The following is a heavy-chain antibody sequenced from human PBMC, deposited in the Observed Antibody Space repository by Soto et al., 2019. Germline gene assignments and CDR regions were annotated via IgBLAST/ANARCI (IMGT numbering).Heavy chain of an antibody. CDR1: GFTFSCYG. D-gene: IGHD6-13*01. Sequence: PGGSLRLSCAASGFTFSCYGMQWVRQAPGKGLEWVAVIWYDGSNKYYADSVKGRFTISRDDSKNTLYLRMNSLRAEDTAVYYCARDRIAAGGYYYYYMDVWGKGTTVTVSS. CDR2: IWYDGSNK. V-gene: IGHV3-33*01. J-gene: IGHJ6*03. CDR3: ARDRIAAGGYYYYYMDV.